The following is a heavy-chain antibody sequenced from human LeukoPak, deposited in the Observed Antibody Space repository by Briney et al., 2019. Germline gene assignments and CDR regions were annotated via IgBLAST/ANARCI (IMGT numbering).Heavy chain of an antibody. CDR1: GGSLSPYY. Sequence: SETLSLTCSVSGGSLSPYYWSWIRQPPEGGLEWLGEINQSGSTNYNPSLKSRVTISVEKFKNQFSLEVTSVTAADTAIYYCATLGGLYYESHGYPDFDHWGQGTLVTVSS. J-gene: IGHJ4*02. D-gene: IGHD3-22*01. CDR2: INQSGST. CDR3: ATLGGLYYESHGYPDFDH. V-gene: IGHV4-34*01.